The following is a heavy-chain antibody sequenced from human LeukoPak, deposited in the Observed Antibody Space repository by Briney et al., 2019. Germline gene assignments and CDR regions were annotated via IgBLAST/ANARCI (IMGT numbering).Heavy chain of an antibody. CDR2: IYYSGST. Sequence: PSETLSLTCTVSGGSISSYYWSWIRQPPGKGLEWVGYIYYSGSTNYNPSLKSRVTISVDTSKNQFSLKLSSVTAADTAVYYCARVALWFGELFDSWGQGTLVTVSS. V-gene: IGHV4-59*01. CDR1: GGSISSYY. CDR3: ARVALWFGELFDS. J-gene: IGHJ4*02. D-gene: IGHD3-10*01.